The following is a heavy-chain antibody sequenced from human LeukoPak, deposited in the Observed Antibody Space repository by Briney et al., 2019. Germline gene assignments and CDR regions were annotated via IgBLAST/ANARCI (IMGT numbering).Heavy chain of an antibody. CDR2: IIPIFGTA. CDR3: ARDPRMVATISDNWYFDL. J-gene: IGHJ2*01. V-gene: IGHV1-69*01. D-gene: IGHD5-12*01. Sequence: SVKVSCKASGGTFSSYAISWVRQAPGQGLEWMGGIIPIFGTANYAQKFQGRVTITADESTSTAYMELSSLRSEDTAVYYCARDPRMVATISDNWYFDLWGRGTLVTVSS. CDR1: GGTFSSYA.